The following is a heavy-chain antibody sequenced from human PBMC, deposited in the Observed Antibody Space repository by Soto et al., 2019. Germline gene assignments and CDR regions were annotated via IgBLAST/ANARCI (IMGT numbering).Heavy chain of an antibody. V-gene: IGHV1-18*04. CDR3: ARDPSIAVAGNSFDCFDP. D-gene: IGHD6-19*01. CDR2: ISAYNGNT. CDR1: GYTFTSYG. Sequence: QVQLVQSGAEVKKPGASVKVSCKASGYTFTSYGISWVRQAPGQALEWMGWISAYNGNTNYAQKLQGRVTMTTDTSTRTAYMELRSMRSDDTAVYYCARDPSIAVAGNSFDCFDPWGQGTLGTVSS. J-gene: IGHJ5*02.